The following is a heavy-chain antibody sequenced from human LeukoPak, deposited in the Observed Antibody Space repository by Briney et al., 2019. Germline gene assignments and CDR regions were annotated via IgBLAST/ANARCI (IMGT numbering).Heavy chain of an antibody. CDR3: ARAGGSTVSHSDY. D-gene: IGHD4-17*01. Sequence: GSLRLSCAASGFTFTTYWMHWVRQAPGKGLVWVSHINSDGSITSYADSVKGRFTISRDNAKNSLYLQMNSLRAEDTAVYYCARAGGSTVSHSDYWGQGTLVTVSS. CDR1: GFTFTTYW. CDR2: INSDGSIT. V-gene: IGHV3-74*01. J-gene: IGHJ4*02.